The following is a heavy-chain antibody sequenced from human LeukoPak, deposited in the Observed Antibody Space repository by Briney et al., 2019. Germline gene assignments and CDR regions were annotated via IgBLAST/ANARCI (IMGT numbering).Heavy chain of an antibody. Sequence: GGSLRLSCAASGFTFSSCAMSWARQAPGKGLEWVSAISGSGGRPYYADSVKGRFTISRDNSKNTLYLQMNSLRAEDTAVYYCARHPEPGYCSSTSCHESYFDYWGQGTLVTVSS. V-gene: IGHV3-23*01. D-gene: IGHD2-2*01. CDR2: ISGSGGRP. CDR1: GFTFSSCA. CDR3: ARHPEPGYCSSTSCHESYFDY. J-gene: IGHJ4*02.